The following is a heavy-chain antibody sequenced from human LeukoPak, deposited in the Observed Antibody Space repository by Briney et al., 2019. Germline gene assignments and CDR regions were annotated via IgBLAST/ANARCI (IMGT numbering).Heavy chain of an antibody. CDR2: INSDGSST. CDR1: GFTFSSYW. D-gene: IGHD3-16*02. Sequence: PGGSLRLSCAASGFTFSSYWMHWVRQAPGKGPVWVSRINSDGSSTSYADSVKGRFTISRDNAKNTLYLQMNSLRAEDTAVYYCARVGRYDYIWGSYREDYFDYWGQGTLATVSS. CDR3: ARVGRYDYIWGSYREDYFDY. V-gene: IGHV3-74*01. J-gene: IGHJ4*02.